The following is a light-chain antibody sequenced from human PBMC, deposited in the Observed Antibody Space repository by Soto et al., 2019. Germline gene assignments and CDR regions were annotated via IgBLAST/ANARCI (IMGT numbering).Light chain of an antibody. CDR2: GAS. V-gene: IGKV3-20*01. CDR1: QSVSSNY. J-gene: IGKJ2*01. CDR3: QHYGRSAHT. Sequence: EIVLTQSPGTLSLSPGERATLSCRASQSVSSNYLVWYQQKPGQAPRLLIYGASSRATGIPDRFSGSGAGKDFTLIIRRLEPEDFAVYYCQHYGRSAHTCGQGTTLEIK.